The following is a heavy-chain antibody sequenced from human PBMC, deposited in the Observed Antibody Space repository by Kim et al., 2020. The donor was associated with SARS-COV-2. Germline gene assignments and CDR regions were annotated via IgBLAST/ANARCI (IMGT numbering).Heavy chain of an antibody. V-gene: IGHV3-23*01. J-gene: IGHJ5*02. CDR3: ANQMNPESWFDP. CDR2: ISGSGGST. CDR1: GFTFSSYA. Sequence: GGSLRLSCAASGFTFSSYAMSWVRQAPGKGLEWVSAISGSGGSTYYADSVKGRFTISRDNSKNTLYLQMNSLRAEDTAVYYCANQMNPESWFDPWGQGTLVTVSS.